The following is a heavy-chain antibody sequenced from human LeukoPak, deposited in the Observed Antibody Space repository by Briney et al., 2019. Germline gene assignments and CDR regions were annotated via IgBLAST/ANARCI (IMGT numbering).Heavy chain of an antibody. J-gene: IGHJ5*02. CDR3: AREDGYCSGGSCYLNWFDP. Sequence: SVKVSCKASGGTFSSYAISWVRQAPGQGLEWMGRIIPILGIANYAQKFQGGVTIAADKSTSTAYMELSSLRSEDTAVYYCAREDGYCSGGSCYLNWFDPWGQGTLVSVSS. V-gene: IGHV1-69*04. D-gene: IGHD2-15*01. CDR1: GGTFSSYA. CDR2: IIPILGIA.